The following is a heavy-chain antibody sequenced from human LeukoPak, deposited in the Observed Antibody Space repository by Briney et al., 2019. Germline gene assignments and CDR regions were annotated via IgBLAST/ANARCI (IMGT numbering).Heavy chain of an antibody. CDR2: IYYSGST. J-gene: IGHJ5*02. Sequence: SETLSLTCTVSGGSISSYYWSWIRQPPGKGLEWIGYIYYSGSTSYNPSLKSRVTISVETSKNQFSLKLKSVTAADTAVYYCARGGYYGSGNDFRFDPWGQGTLVTVSS. D-gene: IGHD3-10*01. V-gene: IGHV4-59*01. CDR3: ARGGYYGSGNDFRFDP. CDR1: GGSISSYY.